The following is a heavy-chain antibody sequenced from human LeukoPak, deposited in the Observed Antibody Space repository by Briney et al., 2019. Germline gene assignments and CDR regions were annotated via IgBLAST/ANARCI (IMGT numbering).Heavy chain of an antibody. Sequence: GGSLRLSCAASGFTFSSYSMNWVRQAPGKGLEWVSYISSSSSTIYYADSVKGRFTISRDNAKNSLYLQMNSLRAEDTAVYYCARARFLEWSLAGLDYWGQGTLVTVSS. CDR2: ISSSSSTI. J-gene: IGHJ4*02. CDR3: ARARFLEWSLAGLDY. V-gene: IGHV3-48*04. D-gene: IGHD3-3*01. CDR1: GFTFSSYS.